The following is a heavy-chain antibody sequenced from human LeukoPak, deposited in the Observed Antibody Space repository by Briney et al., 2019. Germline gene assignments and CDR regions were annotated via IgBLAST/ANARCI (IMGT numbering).Heavy chain of an antibody. V-gene: IGHV1-2*02. CDR3: ARDLNYYGSGSAGGY. CDR1: GYTFTGYY. D-gene: IGHD3-10*01. J-gene: IGHJ4*02. Sequence: ASVKVSCKASGYTFTGYYMHWVRQAPGQGLEWMGWINPNSGGTNYAQKFQGRVTMTRDTSISTAYMELSRLRSEDTAVYYCARDLNYYGSGSAGGYWGQGTLVTVSS. CDR2: INPNSGGT.